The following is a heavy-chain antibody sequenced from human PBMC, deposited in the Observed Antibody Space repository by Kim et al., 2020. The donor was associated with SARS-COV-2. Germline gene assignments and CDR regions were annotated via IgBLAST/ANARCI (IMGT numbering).Heavy chain of an antibody. V-gene: IGHV3-15*01. J-gene: IGHJ4*02. CDR3: TTEYYYHSGGYLALESHYFDF. CDR1: GFTFADAW. D-gene: IGHD3-22*01. Sequence: GGSLRLFCATSGFTFADAWMNWVRQAPGKGLEWVGRIKTKAESETTDYAAPVKGRFIVSRDDSNNVLYLQMNSLKTEDTAMYYCTTEYYYHSGGYLALESHYFDFWGQGTLVTVSS. CDR2: IKTKAESETT.